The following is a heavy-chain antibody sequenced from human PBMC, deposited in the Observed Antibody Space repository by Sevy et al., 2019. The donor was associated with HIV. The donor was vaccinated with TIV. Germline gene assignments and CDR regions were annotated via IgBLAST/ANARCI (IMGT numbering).Heavy chain of an antibody. V-gene: IGHV4-4*07. Sequence: LTCTVSGGSISSYYWSWIRQPAGKGLEWIGRIYTSGSTNYNPSLKSRVTMSVDTSKNQFSLKLSSVTAADTAVYYCARAYDSSRYYSFDYMDVWGKGTTVTVSS. CDR1: GGSISSYY. CDR2: IYTSGST. J-gene: IGHJ6*03. CDR3: ARAYDSSRYYSFDYMDV. D-gene: IGHD3-22*01.